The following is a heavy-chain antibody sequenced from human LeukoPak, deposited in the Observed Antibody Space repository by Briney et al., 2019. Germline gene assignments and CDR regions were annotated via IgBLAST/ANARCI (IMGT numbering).Heavy chain of an antibody. Sequence: PGGSLRLSCAAYGFTFSSYSMNWVRQAPGKGLEWTSYISTSSSGIDSADSVKGRFTISRDNAKNSMYLQMNSLRAEDTALYFCARMEVWGQGTLVTVSS. CDR3: ARMEV. CDR2: ISTSSSGI. D-gene: IGHD1-1*01. CDR1: GFTFSSYS. V-gene: IGHV3-48*01. J-gene: IGHJ4*02.